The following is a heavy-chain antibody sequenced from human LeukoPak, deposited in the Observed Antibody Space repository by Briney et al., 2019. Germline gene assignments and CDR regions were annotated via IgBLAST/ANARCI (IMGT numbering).Heavy chain of an antibody. CDR3: ARLDAAAGRYLQFFY. D-gene: IGHD5-24*01. CDR2: IHDSGST. V-gene: IGHV4-59*08. J-gene: IGHJ4*02. Sequence: PSQTLSLTCTVSGGSISNYYWSWIRQSPEKGLEWIGYIHDSGSTNYNPSLKSRVTISVDTSKNQFSLKLSSVTAADTAVYYCARLDAAAGRYLQFFYWGQGTLVTVSS. CDR1: GGSISNYY.